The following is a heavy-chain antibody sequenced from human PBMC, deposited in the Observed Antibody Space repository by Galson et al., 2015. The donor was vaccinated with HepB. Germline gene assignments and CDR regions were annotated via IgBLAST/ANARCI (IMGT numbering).Heavy chain of an antibody. J-gene: IGHJ4*02. V-gene: IGHV3-15*01. CDR2: IKSKTDGGTT. CDR1: GFTFSNAW. Sequence: SLRLSCAASGFTFSNAWMSWVRQAPGKGLEWVGRIKSKTDGGTTDYAAPVKGRFTISRDDSKNTLYLQMNSLKTEDTAVYYCTTETYRYCSGGSCYDPPFWGQGTLVTVSS. CDR3: TTETYRYCSGGSCYDPPF. D-gene: IGHD2-15*01.